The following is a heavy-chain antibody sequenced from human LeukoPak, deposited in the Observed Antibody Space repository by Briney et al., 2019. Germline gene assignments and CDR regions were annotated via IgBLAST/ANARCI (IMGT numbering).Heavy chain of an antibody. V-gene: IGHV1-2*02. CDR3: ARALYTSRSYLATFSPTNFDY. Sequence: GASVKASCKASGYTFTDYYMHWVRQAPGQGLEWMGWINPNTGGTNYAQKFQGRVTMTRDTSISTPYMELSWLRSDDTAVYYCARALYTSRSYLATFSPTNFDYWGQGTLVTVSS. D-gene: IGHD6-13*01. CDR2: INPNTGGT. J-gene: IGHJ4*02. CDR1: GYTFTDYY.